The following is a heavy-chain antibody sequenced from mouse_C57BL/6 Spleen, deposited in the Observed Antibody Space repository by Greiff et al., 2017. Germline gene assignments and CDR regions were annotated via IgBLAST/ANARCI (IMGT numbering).Heavy chain of an antibody. CDR1: GYTFTDYE. Sequence: VQGVESGAELVRPGASVTLSCKASGYTFTDYEMHWVKQTPVHGLEWIGAIDPETGGTAYNQKFKGKAILTADKSSSTAYMELRSLTSEDSAVYYGTRGERQGLYAMDYWGQGTSVTVSS. V-gene: IGHV1-15*01. CDR3: TRGERQGLYAMDY. D-gene: IGHD2-12*01. J-gene: IGHJ4*01. CDR2: IDPETGGT.